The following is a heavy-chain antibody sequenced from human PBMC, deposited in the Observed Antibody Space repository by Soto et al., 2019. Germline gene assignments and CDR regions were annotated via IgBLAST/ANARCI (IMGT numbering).Heavy chain of an antibody. J-gene: IGHJ6*02. CDR3: VRENYYYGMDV. Sequence: GGSLRLSCAASGFTVSTDWMYWVRQAPGKGLEWISVIKSGGNTHYADSVEGRFSISRDNSKNTVYLQMNSLRGEDTAVYYCVRENYYYGMDVWGQGTTVTVSS. CDR1: GFTVSTDW. CDR2: IKSGGNT. V-gene: IGHV3-66*01.